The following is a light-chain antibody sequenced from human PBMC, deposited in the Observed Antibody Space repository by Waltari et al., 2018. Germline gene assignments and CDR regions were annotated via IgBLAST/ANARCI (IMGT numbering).Light chain of an antibody. CDR2: AAS. CDR3: QQHKSYPHS. V-gene: IGKV1-12*01. Sequence: DIQMTQSPSSLSASVGDRVTITCQASQGISNWLAWYQQKPGKAPKLLICAASSLQSGGPSRCSGSGSGTEFTLTISSLQPEDFATYYCQQHKSYPHSFGQGTKVEIK. CDR1: QGISNW. J-gene: IGKJ2*03.